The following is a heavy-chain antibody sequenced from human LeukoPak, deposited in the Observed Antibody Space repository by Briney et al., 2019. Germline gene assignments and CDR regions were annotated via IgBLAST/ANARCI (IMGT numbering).Heavy chain of an antibody. D-gene: IGHD3-16*01. V-gene: IGHV3-33*06. CDR3: AKYAQGGLVHRNSLEQ. J-gene: IGHJ4*02. Sequence: GGSLRLSCEASRYIFSHFGMHWVRQAPGKGLEWVAVIWSDATNQYYGDSVKGRFTLYRDNYKQTVSLQMDSLRAEHTAVYYCAKYAQGGLVHRNSLEQWGQGSLVTVSS. CDR1: RYIFSHFG. CDR2: IWSDATNQ.